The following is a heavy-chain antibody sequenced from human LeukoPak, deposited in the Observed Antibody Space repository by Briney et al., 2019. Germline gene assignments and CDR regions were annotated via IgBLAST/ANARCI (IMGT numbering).Heavy chain of an antibody. V-gene: IGHV4-39*07. CDR2: ISYSGNT. D-gene: IGHD1-26*01. CDR3: ARDSRSGSTSENDY. Sequence: SETLSLTCTVSGGSIRSSSYYWGWIRQPPGKGLEWIGSISYSGNTYYNPSLKSRVTISVDTSKNQLSLKLSSVTAADTAVYYCARDSRSGSTSENDYWGQGTLVTVSS. CDR1: GGSIRSSSYY. J-gene: IGHJ4*02.